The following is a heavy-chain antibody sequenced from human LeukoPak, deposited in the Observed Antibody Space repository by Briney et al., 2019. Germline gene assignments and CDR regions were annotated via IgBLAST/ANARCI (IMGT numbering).Heavy chain of an antibody. CDR1: GYSTSSGYF. CDR3: TGKYYYDSSGYYYVDY. D-gene: IGHD3-22*01. Sequence: SETLSLTCAVSGYSTSSGYFWGWIRQSPGKGPEWIGSIYHSGSTYYNPSLKSRVTISVDTSKNQFSLKLSSVTAADTAVYYCTGKYYYDSSGYYYVDYWGQGTLVTVSS. J-gene: IGHJ4*02. CDR2: IYHSGST. V-gene: IGHV4-38-2*01.